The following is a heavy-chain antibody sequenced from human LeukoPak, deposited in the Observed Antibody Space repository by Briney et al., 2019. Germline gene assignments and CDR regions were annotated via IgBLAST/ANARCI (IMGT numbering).Heavy chain of an antibody. CDR3: AKDGYGDYEAPFHYYMDA. Sequence: ASVKVSCKASGGTFSSYAISWVRQAPGQGLEWMGGIIPIFGTANYAQKFQGRVTITADKSTSTAYMQLSRLRSDDTAVYYCAKDGYGDYEAPFHYYMDAWGRGTTVTVSS. CDR1: GGTFSSYA. V-gene: IGHV1-69*06. D-gene: IGHD5-12*01. J-gene: IGHJ6*03. CDR2: IIPIFGTA.